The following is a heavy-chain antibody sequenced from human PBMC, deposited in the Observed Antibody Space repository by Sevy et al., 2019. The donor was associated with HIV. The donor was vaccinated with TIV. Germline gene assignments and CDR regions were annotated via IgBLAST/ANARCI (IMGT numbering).Heavy chain of an antibody. V-gene: IGHV3-7*03. CDR2: IKQDGGEK. CDR1: GFTFSSYW. Sequence: GGSLRLSCAASGFTFSSYWMSWVRQAPGKGLEWVANIKQDGGEKYYVDSVKGRFTISRDNAKNSLYLQMNSLRAEDTAVYYCARRRGVVVPAAMDWFDPWGQGTLVTVSS. J-gene: IGHJ5*02. D-gene: IGHD2-2*01. CDR3: ARRRGVVVPAAMDWFDP.